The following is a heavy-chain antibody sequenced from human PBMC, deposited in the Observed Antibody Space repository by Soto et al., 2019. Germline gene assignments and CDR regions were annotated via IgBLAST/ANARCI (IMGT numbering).Heavy chain of an antibody. CDR1: GFTFSSYG. CDR3: ARDHYDFWRGYSLWFGY. CDR2: IWYDGSNK. J-gene: IGHJ4*02. Sequence: QVQLVESGGGVVQPGRSLRLSCAASGFTFSSYGMHWVRQAPGKGLEWVAVIWYDGSNKYYADSVKGRFTISRDNSKNTLYLQMNSLRAEDTAVYYCARDHYDFWRGYSLWFGYWGQGTLVTVSS. D-gene: IGHD3-3*01. V-gene: IGHV3-33*01.